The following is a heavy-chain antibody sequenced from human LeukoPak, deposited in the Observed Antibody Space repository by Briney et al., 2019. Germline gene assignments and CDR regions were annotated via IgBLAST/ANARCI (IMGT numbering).Heavy chain of an antibody. CDR2: IIPIFGSA. D-gene: IGHD3-10*01. CDR1: GYTFISYN. Sequence: ASVKVSCKASGYTFISYNITWVRQAPGQGLEWMGGIIPIFGSANYAQKFQGRVTITADESTSTAYMELSSLRSEDTAVYYCATATMVRDVHFDYWGQGTLVTVSS. CDR3: ATATMVRDVHFDY. J-gene: IGHJ4*02. V-gene: IGHV1-69*13.